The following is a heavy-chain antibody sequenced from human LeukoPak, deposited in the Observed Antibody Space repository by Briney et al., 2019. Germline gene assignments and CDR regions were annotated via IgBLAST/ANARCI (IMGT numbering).Heavy chain of an antibody. CDR1: GFTYRRYS. J-gene: IGHJ4*02. CDR3: AKERAGYCSGGSCYGY. Sequence: PGGSLRLSCVASGFTYRRYSMNWVRQAPGEGLEWVSAISGSGGSTYYADSVKGRFTISRDNSKNTLYLQMNSLRAEDTAVYYCAKERAGYCSGGSCYGYWGQGTLVTVSS. CDR2: ISGSGGST. D-gene: IGHD2-15*01. V-gene: IGHV3-23*01.